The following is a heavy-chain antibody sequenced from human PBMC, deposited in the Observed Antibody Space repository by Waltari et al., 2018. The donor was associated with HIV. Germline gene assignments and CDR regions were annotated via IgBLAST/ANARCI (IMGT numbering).Heavy chain of an antibody. D-gene: IGHD2-2*02. Sequence: QVELQESGPGMVKPSQTLSLSCTVSGAPLHSEAPYLNWIRQPPGKGLEWIGSIYYSGSTYYNPSLKSRVTISIDKSKNQFSLKLTSVTAADTAVYFCAREVMVVVVPAAIYWFDPWGQGTLVTVSS. V-gene: IGHV4-30-4*08. CDR3: AREVMVVVVPAAIYWFDP. CDR2: IYYSGST. J-gene: IGHJ5*02. CDR1: GAPLHSEAPY.